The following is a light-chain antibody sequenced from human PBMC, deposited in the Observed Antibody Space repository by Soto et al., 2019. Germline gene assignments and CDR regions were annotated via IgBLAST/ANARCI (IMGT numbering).Light chain of an antibody. CDR3: QQYETWPRT. CDR2: DAA. Sequence: EIVLTQSPATLSVSPGEKVTLSCRASQTIRTNLAWYQQRPGQAPSLLIYDAATRATALPARFSGSGSGTDFTLTIASLQSGDFAVYYCQQYETWPRTFGQGTRVEI. CDR1: QTIRTN. V-gene: IGKV3-15*01. J-gene: IGKJ1*01.